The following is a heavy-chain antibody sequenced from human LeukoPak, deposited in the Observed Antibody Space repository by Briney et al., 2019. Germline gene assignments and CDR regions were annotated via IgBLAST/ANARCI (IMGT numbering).Heavy chain of an antibody. D-gene: IGHD3-9*01. Sequence: ASVKVSCKASGYTFTGYYMHWVRQAPGQGLEWMGWINPNSGGTNYAQKFQGRVTMTRNTSISTAYMELSSLRSEDTAVYYCARGRKRDYDILTVWFDPWGQGTLVTVSS. V-gene: IGHV1-2*02. CDR1: GYTFTGYY. J-gene: IGHJ5*02. CDR3: ARGRKRDYDILTVWFDP. CDR2: INPNSGGT.